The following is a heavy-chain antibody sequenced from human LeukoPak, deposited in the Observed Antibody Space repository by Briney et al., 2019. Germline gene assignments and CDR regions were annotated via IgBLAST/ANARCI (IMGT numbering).Heavy chain of an antibody. CDR1: GGSLSSSSYY. CDR3: ARDLGGGDYYGSGSYGYFDY. Sequence: SETLSLTCTVSGGSLSSSSYYWGWIRQPPGKGLEWIGSIYYSGSTYYNPSLKSRVTISVDTSKNQFSLKLSSVTAADTAVYYCARDLGGGDYYGSGSYGYFDYWGQGTLVTVSS. J-gene: IGHJ4*02. V-gene: IGHV4-39*07. D-gene: IGHD3-10*01. CDR2: IYYSGST.